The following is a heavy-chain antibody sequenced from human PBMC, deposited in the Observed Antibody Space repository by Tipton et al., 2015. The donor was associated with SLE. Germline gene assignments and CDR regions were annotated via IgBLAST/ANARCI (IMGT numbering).Heavy chain of an antibody. V-gene: IGHV4-59*08. CDR2: FFFSGST. Sequence: LRLSCTVPGGSIGSYSWSWIRQPPGKGLEWLGFFFFSGSTNYNPSLKSRVTLSRDTSKNQFSLSLSSVTAADTAVYYCARHRSGWKELYYFDFWGQGTLVTVSS. CDR1: GGSIGSYS. CDR3: ARHRSGWKELYYFDF. J-gene: IGHJ4*02. D-gene: IGHD6-19*01.